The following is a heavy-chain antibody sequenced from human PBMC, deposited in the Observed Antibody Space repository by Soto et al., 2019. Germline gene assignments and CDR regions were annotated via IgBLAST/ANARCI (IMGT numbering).Heavy chain of an antibody. CDR2: IYYSGST. Sequence: SATLWLTVADAGGAIISYYWSWNQQPPGKGLERIGYIYYSGSTNYNPSLKSRVTISVDTSKNQFSLKLSSVTAADTAVYYCARGAPIMATIPFDYWGQGTLVTV. D-gene: IGHD5-12*01. CDR1: GGAIISYY. V-gene: IGHV4-59*08. J-gene: IGHJ4*02. CDR3: ARGAPIMATIPFDY.